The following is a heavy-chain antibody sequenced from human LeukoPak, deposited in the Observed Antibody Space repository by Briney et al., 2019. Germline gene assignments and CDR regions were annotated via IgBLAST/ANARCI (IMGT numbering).Heavy chain of an antibody. J-gene: IGHJ3*02. CDR3: ARAPYSSSWYVIDAFDI. V-gene: IGHV4-39*07. CDR2: ISYGGST. Sequence: SETLSLTCTVSGDSISSRRYYWGWIRQPPGKGLEWIGSISYGGSTYYNPSLQSRVTISVDTSKNQFSLKLSSVTAADTAVYYCARAPYSSSWYVIDAFDIWGQGTMVTVSS. CDR1: GDSISSRRYY. D-gene: IGHD6-13*01.